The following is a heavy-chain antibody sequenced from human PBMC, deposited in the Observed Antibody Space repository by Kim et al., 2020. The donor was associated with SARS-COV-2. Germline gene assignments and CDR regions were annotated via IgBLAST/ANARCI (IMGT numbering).Heavy chain of an antibody. V-gene: IGHV1-24*01. D-gene: IGHD1-26*01. J-gene: IGHJ3*02. Sequence: ASVKVSCKVSGYTLTELSMHWVRQAPGKGLEWMGGFDPEDGETIYAQKFQGRVTMTEDTSTDTAYMELSSLRSEDTAVYYCATDLSGSYPPRAFDIWGQGTMVTVSS. CDR1: GYTLTELS. CDR3: ATDLSGSYPPRAFDI. CDR2: FDPEDGET.